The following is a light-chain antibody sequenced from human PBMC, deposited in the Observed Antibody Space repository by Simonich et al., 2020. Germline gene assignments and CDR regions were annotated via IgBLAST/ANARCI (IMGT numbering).Light chain of an antibody. CDR3: SSYTSSSTLVV. CDR2: DIR. Sequence: QSALTQPASVSGSPGQSITISCTGTSIDVGGYNYVSWYQQHPGKAPNLLIYDIRNRPSGVSNRFSGSKSGNTASLTISGLQAEDEADYYCSSYTSSSTLVVFGGGTKLTVL. J-gene: IGLJ2*01. CDR1: SIDVGGYNY. V-gene: IGLV2-14*03.